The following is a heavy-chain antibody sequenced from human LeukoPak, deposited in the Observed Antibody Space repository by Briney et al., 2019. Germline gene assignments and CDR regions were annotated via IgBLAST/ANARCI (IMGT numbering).Heavy chain of an antibody. Sequence: PGGSLRLSCAASGFTFISYSMNWVRQAPGKGLEWVSSISISSSYIYYADSVKGRFTISRDNAKNSLYLQMNSLRAEDTAVYYCATLGSNYGMDVWGKGTTVTVSS. CDR3: ATLGSNYGMDV. V-gene: IGHV3-21*01. CDR2: ISISSSYI. CDR1: GFTFISYS. D-gene: IGHD3-10*01. J-gene: IGHJ6*04.